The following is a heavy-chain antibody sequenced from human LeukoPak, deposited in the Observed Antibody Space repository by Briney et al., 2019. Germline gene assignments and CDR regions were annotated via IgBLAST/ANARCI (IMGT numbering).Heavy chain of an antibody. J-gene: IGHJ1*01. CDR2: IYPGDSDT. D-gene: IGHD1/OR15-1a*01. CDR1: GYSFPIYW. Sequence: PGESLNISCKGSGYSFPIYWIGWARQMPGKGLEWMGIIYPGDSDTRYSPSFQGQVTISADKSISTAYLQWSSLEASDTAMYYCARLGTSNWNNQHWGQGTLVTVSS. V-gene: IGHV5-51*01. CDR3: ARLGTSNWNNQH.